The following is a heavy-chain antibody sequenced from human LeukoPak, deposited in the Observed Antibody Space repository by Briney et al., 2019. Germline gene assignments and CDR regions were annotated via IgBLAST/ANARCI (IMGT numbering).Heavy chain of an antibody. Sequence: GESLKISCEGSGYSFTSYWIGWVRQMPGKGLEWMGIIYPGESDTRYSPSFQGQVTISADKSISTAYLQWSSLKASDTAMYYCARHPYAYSSGWYGGVDYWGQGTLVTVSS. V-gene: IGHV5-51*01. CDR2: IYPGESDT. J-gene: IGHJ4*02. D-gene: IGHD6-19*01. CDR3: ARHPYAYSSGWYGGVDY. CDR1: GYSFTSYW.